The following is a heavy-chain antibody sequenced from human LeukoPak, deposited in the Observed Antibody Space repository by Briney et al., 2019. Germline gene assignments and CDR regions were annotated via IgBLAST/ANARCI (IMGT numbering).Heavy chain of an antibody. J-gene: IGHJ3*02. D-gene: IGHD3-22*01. V-gene: IGHV3-30*04. CDR3: ARSNYYDSRSWGFDS. CDR1: GFTFSSYA. Sequence: QPGGSLRLSCAASGFTFSSYAMHWVRQAPGKGLEWVTIISYDGTNKYYADSVKGRFTISRDNSENTLFLQMNSLRAEDTAVYYCARSNYYDSRSWGFDSWGQGTMVTVSS. CDR2: ISYDGTNK.